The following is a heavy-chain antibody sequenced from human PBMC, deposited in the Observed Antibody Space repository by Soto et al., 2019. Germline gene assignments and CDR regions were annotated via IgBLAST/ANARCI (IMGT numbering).Heavy chain of an antibody. D-gene: IGHD2-2*01. V-gene: IGHV1-69*04. CDR1: GGTFSINT. J-gene: IGHJ4*02. Sequence: GASVKVSCKASGGTFSINTISWVRQAPGQGLEWMGRIIPILGIANYAQKFQGRVTITADKSTSTAYMELSSLRSEDTAVYYCARDMRAVVPAAILDYWGQGTLVTVSS. CDR3: ARDMRAVVPAAILDY. CDR2: IIPILGIA.